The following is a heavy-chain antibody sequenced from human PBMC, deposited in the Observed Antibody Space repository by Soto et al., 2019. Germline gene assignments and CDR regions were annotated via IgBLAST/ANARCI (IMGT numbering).Heavy chain of an antibody. CDR3: AGDSGYSGYDYYYYYGMDV. CDR2: ISSSSSYI. J-gene: IGHJ6*02. Sequence: GGSLRLSCAASGFTFSSYSMNWVRQAPGKGLEWVSSISSSSSYIYYADSVKGRFTISRDNAKNSLYLQMNSLRAEDTAVYYCAGDSGYSGYDYYYYYGMDVWGQGTTVTVS. CDR1: GFTFSSYS. V-gene: IGHV3-21*01. D-gene: IGHD5-12*01.